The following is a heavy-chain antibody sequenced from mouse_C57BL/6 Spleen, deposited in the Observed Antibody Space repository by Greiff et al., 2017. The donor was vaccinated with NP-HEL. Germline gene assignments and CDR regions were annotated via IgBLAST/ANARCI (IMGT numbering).Heavy chain of an antibody. CDR3: AAEWFAY. CDR1: GFSLTSYG. Sequence: LPVVESVPVPFSPSQSLSITCTVSGFSLTSYGVDWVRQSPGKGLEWLGVIWGVGSTNYNSALKSRLSISKDNSKSQVFLKMNSLQTDDTAMYYCAAEWFAYWGQGTLVTVSA. CDR2: IWGVGST. J-gene: IGHJ3*01. V-gene: IGHV2-6*01.